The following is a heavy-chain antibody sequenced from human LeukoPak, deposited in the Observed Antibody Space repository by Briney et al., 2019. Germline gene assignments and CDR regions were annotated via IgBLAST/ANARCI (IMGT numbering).Heavy chain of an antibody. Sequence: ASVKVSCKASGYTFTSYGISWVRQAPGQGLEWMGWISAYNGNTNYAQKLQGRVTMTTDTSTSTAYMELRSLRSDDTAVYYCARDGVTIAAADLYYYYMDVWGKGTTVTVSS. CDR1: GYTFTSYG. V-gene: IGHV1-18*01. D-gene: IGHD6-13*01. J-gene: IGHJ6*03. CDR2: ISAYNGNT. CDR3: ARDGVTIAAADLYYYYMDV.